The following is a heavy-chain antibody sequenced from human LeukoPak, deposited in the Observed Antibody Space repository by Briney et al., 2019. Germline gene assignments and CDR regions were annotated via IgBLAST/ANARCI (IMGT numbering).Heavy chain of an antibody. CDR3: ARALLESSGWFDP. J-gene: IGHJ5*02. D-gene: IGHD6-6*01. V-gene: IGHV4-59*02. CDR2: LYHTGIT. Sequence: SDTLSLTCNVSGGSVTSHYWNWIRRPPGKGLEWIGYLYHTGITKYNPSLKSRVSMSVDTSKNQFSLKLSSVTAADTAVYYCARALLESSGWFDPWGQGTLVTVSS. CDR1: GGSVTSHY.